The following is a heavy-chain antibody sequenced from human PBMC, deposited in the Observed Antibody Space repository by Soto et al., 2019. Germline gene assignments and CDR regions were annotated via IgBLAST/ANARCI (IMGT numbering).Heavy chain of an antibody. D-gene: IGHD3-3*01. V-gene: IGHV1-69*13. J-gene: IGHJ6*02. Sequence: SVKVSCKASGGTFSSYAISWVRQAPGQGLEWMGGIIPIFGTANYAQKFQGRVTITADESTSTAYMELSSLRSEDTAVYYCAASSMFGGVIHYYYYGMDGWGQGTTVTVSS. CDR2: IIPIFGTA. CDR1: GGTFSSYA. CDR3: AASSMFGGVIHYYYYGMDG.